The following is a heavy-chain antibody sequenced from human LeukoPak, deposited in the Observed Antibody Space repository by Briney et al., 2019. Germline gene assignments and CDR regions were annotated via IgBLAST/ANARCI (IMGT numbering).Heavy chain of an antibody. CDR3: ARDYGEGGFYFDY. CDR2: ISSDGSST. D-gene: IGHD4-17*01. CDR1: GFTFSNAW. V-gene: IGHV3-74*01. J-gene: IGHJ4*02. Sequence: GGSLRLSCAASGFTFSNAWMSWVRQAPGKGLVWLSRISSDGSSTNYADSVKGRFTISRDNAKNTLYLQMNSLRAEDTAVYYCARDYGEGGFYFDYWGQGTLVTVSS.